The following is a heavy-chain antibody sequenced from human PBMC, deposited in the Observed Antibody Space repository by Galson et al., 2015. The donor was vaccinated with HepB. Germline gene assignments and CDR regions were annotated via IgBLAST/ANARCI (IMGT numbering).Heavy chain of an antibody. CDR3: ARVMWLADAFDI. CDR1: GFTFSSYA. Sequence: SLRLSCAASGFTFSSYAMHWVRQAPGKGLEWVAVISYDGSNKYYADSVKGRFTISRDNSKNTLYLQMNSLRAEDTAVYYCARVMWLADAFDIWGQGTMVTVSS. CDR2: ISYDGSNK. J-gene: IGHJ3*02. D-gene: IGHD6-19*01. V-gene: IGHV3-30*04.